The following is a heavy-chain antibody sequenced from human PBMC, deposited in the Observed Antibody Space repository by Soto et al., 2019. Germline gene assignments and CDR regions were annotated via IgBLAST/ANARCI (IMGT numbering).Heavy chain of an antibody. J-gene: IGHJ4*02. D-gene: IGHD2-2*01. V-gene: IGHV1-69*12. CDR2: IIPIFGTA. CDR3: ARMIVLVPAAEYYFDY. CDR1: GGTFSSYA. Sequence: QVQLVQSGAEVKKPGSSVKVPCKASGGTFSSYAISWVRQAPGQGLEWMGGIIPIFGTANYAQKFQGRVTITADESTSTAYMELSSLRSEDTAVYYCARMIVLVPAAEYYFDYWGQGTLVTVSS.